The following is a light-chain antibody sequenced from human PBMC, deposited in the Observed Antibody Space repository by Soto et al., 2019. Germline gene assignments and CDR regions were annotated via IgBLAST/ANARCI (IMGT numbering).Light chain of an antibody. CDR3: SSYTSSSLYV. V-gene: IGLV2-14*01. CDR1: SSDVGGYNY. CDR2: DVS. J-gene: IGLJ1*01. Sequence: QSALTQPASVSGSPGQSITISCTVTSSDVGGYNYVSWYQQHPGKAPKLMIYDVSNRPSGVSNRFSGSKSGNTASLTISGLQAEDEADYYCSSYTSSSLYVFGTGTKLTVL.